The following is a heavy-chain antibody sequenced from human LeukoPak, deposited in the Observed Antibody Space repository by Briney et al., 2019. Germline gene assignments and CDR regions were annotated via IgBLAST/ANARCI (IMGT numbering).Heavy chain of an antibody. CDR3: AKVPYCSSTSCNRGHFDY. D-gene: IGHD2-2*01. Sequence: GGSLRLSCGASGFAFSSYWMTWLRQAPGKGLEWVAVISYDGSNKYYADSVKGRFTISRDNSKNTLYLQMNSLRAGDTAVYYCAKVPYCSSTSCNRGHFDYWGQGVLVTVSS. CDR2: ISYDGSNK. V-gene: IGHV3-30*18. J-gene: IGHJ4*02. CDR1: GFAFSSYW.